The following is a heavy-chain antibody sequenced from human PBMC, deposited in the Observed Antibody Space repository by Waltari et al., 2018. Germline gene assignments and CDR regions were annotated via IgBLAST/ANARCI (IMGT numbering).Heavy chain of an antibody. J-gene: IGHJ4*02. Sequence: QVQLVQSGAEVKKPGASVRVSCKASGYTFTSYYIHWVRQAPGQGLEWMGRINPDSGGTDNAQKFQGRVTMTTDTSISTAYMEMTRLKSDDTAMYYCARAVPTAMLYGYWGQGTLVTISS. CDR3: ARAVPTAMLYGY. V-gene: IGHV1-2*06. CDR1: GYTFTSYY. CDR2: INPDSGGT. D-gene: IGHD2-2*01.